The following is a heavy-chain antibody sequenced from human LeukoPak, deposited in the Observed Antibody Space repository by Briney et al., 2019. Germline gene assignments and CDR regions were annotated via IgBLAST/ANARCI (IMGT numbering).Heavy chain of an antibody. Sequence: SEILSLTCTVSGGSISSYYCSWIRQPPGKGLEWIGYIYYSGSTNYNPSLKSRVTISVDTSKNQFSLKLSSVTAADTAVYYCARHMFWVAAGAFDYWGQGTLVTVSS. D-gene: IGHD2-15*01. CDR2: IYYSGST. J-gene: IGHJ4*02. V-gene: IGHV4-59*08. CDR1: GGSISSYY. CDR3: ARHMFWVAAGAFDY.